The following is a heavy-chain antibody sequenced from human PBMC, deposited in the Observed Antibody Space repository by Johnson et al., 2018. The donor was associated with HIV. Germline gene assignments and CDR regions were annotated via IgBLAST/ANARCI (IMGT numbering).Heavy chain of an antibody. CDR3: ARDRASSSTSDAFAI. V-gene: IGHV3-30*04. D-gene: IGHD6-6*01. CDR1: GFTFSYYS. J-gene: IGHJ3*02. CDR2: TSYDESDK. Sequence: QVQLVESGGGVVQPGTSLILSCAASGFTFSYYSMHWVRQAPGKGLEWVALTSYDESDKFYADSVKGRFIISRDNPRNTLDLQMNGLRAEDTAVYHCARDRASSSTSDAFAIWGQVTMVTVSS.